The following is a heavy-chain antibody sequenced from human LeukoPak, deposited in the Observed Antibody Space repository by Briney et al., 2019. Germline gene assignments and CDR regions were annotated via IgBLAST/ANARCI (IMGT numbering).Heavy chain of an antibody. D-gene: IGHD6-13*01. CDR3: ARSTKTAAAGGDYNYSYYGMDV. V-gene: IGHV4-59*08. CDR1: GGSISSYY. J-gene: IGHJ6*02. CDR2: MYYSGST. Sequence: SETLSLTCTVSGGSISSYYWSWIRQPPGRGLEWIAYMYYSGSTNYNPSLQSRVTISGDTSKNQFSLKLTSVTVADTAVYYCARSTKTAAAGGDYNYSYYGMDVWGQGTTVTVSS.